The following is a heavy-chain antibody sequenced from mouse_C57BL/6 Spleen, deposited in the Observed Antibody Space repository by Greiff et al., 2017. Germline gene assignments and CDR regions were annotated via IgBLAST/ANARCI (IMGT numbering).Heavy chain of an antibody. V-gene: IGHV5-16*01. J-gene: IGHJ2*01. CDR1: GFTFSDYY. CDR2: INYDGSST. CDR3: ARVTTVVYFDY. Sequence: EVMLVESEGGLVQPGSSMKLSCTASGFTFSDYYMAWVRQVPEKGLEWVANINYDGSSTHYLDSLKSRFIISRDNAKNILYLQMSSLKSEDTATYYCARVTTVVYFDYWGQGTTLTVSS. D-gene: IGHD1-1*01.